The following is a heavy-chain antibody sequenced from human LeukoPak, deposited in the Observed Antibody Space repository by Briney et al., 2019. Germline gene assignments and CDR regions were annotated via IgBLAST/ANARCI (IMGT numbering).Heavy chain of an antibody. Sequence: GGSLRLSCAASGFTFSSYEMNWVRQTPGKGLEWVSSITSSSTYTFYADSVKGRFTISRDNARNSLYLQMNSLRAEDTAVYYCARDPYSGTYGDTYYYYMDVWGKGTTVTISS. CDR1: GFTFSSYE. CDR3: ARDPYSGTYGDTYYYYMDV. J-gene: IGHJ6*03. V-gene: IGHV3-21*01. CDR2: ITSSSTYT. D-gene: IGHD1-26*01.